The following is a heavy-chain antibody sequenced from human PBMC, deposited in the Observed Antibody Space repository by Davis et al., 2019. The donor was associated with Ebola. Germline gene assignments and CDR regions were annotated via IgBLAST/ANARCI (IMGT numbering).Heavy chain of an antibody. CDR3: AKHTGYSGSFFDY. CDR1: GFTFTSYA. CDR2: ISGGGDTT. J-gene: IGHJ4*02. D-gene: IGHD1-26*01. V-gene: IGHV3-23*01. Sequence: GESLKISCAASGFTFTSYAMTWVRQAPGKGLEWVSTISGGGDTTYFADSVKGRFTISRDNSKNTLYLQMNSLRAEDSAVYLCAKHTGYSGSFFDYWGPGTMVTVSS.